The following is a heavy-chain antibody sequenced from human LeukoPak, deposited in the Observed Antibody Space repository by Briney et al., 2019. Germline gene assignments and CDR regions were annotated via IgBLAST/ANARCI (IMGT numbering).Heavy chain of an antibody. CDR2: SRNKAENYIT. Sequence: PGGSLRLSCTASGFTFSDRHMDWVRQAPGRGLEWVGRSRNKAENYITEYAASVKGRFTISRDDSKKSVFLQMNNLKTEDTAVYYCVSGWFEDWGQGTRVTVSS. CDR1: GFTFSDRH. V-gene: IGHV3-72*01. D-gene: IGHD3-10*01. CDR3: VSGWFED. J-gene: IGHJ3*01.